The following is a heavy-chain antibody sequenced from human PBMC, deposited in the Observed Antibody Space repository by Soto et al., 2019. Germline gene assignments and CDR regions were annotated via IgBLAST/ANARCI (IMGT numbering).Heavy chain of an antibody. D-gene: IGHD2-2*01. CDR3: ASSGFPAAMVYVAY. V-gene: IGHV1-69*01. CDR1: GGTFSSYA. J-gene: IGHJ4*02. CDR2: IIPIFGTA. Sequence: QVQLVQSGAEVKKPGSSVKVSCKASGGTFSSYAISWVRQAPGQGLEWMGGIIPIFGTANYAQKFQGRVTITADEATTTAYMELSSLRSEDAAVYYCASSGFPAAMVYVAYWGQGPLVTVSS.